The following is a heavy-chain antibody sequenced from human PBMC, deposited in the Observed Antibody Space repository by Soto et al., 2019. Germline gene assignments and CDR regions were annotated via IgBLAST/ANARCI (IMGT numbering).Heavy chain of an antibody. CDR2: INAGNGNT. D-gene: IGHD1-26*01. V-gene: IGHV1-3*01. CDR1: GYTFTSYA. Sequence: ASVKVSCKASGYTFTSYAMHWVRQAPGQRLEWMGWINAGNGNTKYSQKFQGRVTITRDTSASTACMELSSLRSEDTAVYYCARGSPGIVGASGAFDIWGQGTMVTVSS. CDR3: ARGSPGIVGASGAFDI. J-gene: IGHJ3*02.